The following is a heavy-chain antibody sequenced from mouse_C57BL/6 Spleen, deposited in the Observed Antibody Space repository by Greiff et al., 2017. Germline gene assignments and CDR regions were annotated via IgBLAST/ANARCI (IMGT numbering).Heavy chain of an antibody. V-gene: IGHV1-52*01. CDR1: GYTFTSYW. CDR2: IDPSDSET. D-gene: IGHD1-1*01. Sequence: VQLQQPGAELVRPGSSVKLSCKASGYTFTSYWMHWVKQRPIQGLEWIGNIDPSDSETNYNQKFKDKATLTVDKSSSTAYMQLSSLTAEDSAVYYCACGSSYIDYWGQGTTLTVSS. CDR3: ACGSSYIDY. J-gene: IGHJ2*01.